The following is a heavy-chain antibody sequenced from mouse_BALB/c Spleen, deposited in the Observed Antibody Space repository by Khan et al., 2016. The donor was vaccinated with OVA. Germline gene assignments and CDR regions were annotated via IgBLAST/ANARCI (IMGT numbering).Heavy chain of an antibody. CDR1: GFTFSSFA. CDR3: ARSLVDYYPLDY. Sequence: EVELVESGGGVVKPGGSLKLSCSASGFTFSSFAMSWVRQTPEKRLVWVATISTGGHYTFYPDSVKGRFTISRDHARNTPSLQMSSLRSEDTAMYYCARSLVDYYPLDYWGQGTSSTITS. V-gene: IGHV5-9-3*01. CDR2: ISTGGHYT. D-gene: IGHD2-2*01. J-gene: IGHJ4*01.